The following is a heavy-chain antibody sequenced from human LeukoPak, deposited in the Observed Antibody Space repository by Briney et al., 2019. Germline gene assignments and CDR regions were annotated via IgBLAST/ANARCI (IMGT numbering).Heavy chain of an antibody. CDR1: VGTFSSYA. V-gene: IGHV1-69*05. Sequence: GASVKVSCKASVGTFSSYAISWVRQAPRQGREWMGRIIPIFGTANYAQKFQGRVTITTDESTSTAYMELSSLRSEDTAVYYCARDVSFLDYYFDYWGQGTLVTVSS. CDR2: IIPIFGTA. J-gene: IGHJ4*02. CDR3: ARDVSFLDYYFDY. D-gene: IGHD3-9*01.